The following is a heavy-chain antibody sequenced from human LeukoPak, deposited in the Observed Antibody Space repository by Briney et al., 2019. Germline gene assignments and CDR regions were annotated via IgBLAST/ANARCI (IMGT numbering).Heavy chain of an antibody. V-gene: IGHV6-1*01. D-gene: IGHD6-6*01. CDR3: ARDLEYSSSYYYYGMDV. CDR2: AYYRSKWYN. J-gene: IGHJ6*02. Sequence: SQTLSLTCAISGDSVSSNSAAWTWIRQSPSRGLEWPGRAYYRSKWYNDYAVSLKSRITINPDTSKNQFSLQLNSVTPEDTAVYYCARDLEYSSSYYYYGMDVWGQGTTVTVSS. CDR1: GDSVSSNSAA.